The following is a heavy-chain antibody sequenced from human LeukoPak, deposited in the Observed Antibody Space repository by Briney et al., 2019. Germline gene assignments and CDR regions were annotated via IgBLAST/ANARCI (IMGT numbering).Heavy chain of an antibody. D-gene: IGHD6-13*01. V-gene: IGHV3-48*03. CDR1: GFTFSRYA. J-gene: IGHJ6*03. CDR2: ISSSRPSTI. CDR3: AKDATAVPGTVYMDV. Sequence: GGSLRLSCAASGFTFSRYAMNWVRQAPGKGLEWVSCISSSRPSTIYYGDSVKGRFTISRDNAKNSVYLQMTSLRAEDTALYYCAKDATAVPGTVYMDVWGKGTTVTISS.